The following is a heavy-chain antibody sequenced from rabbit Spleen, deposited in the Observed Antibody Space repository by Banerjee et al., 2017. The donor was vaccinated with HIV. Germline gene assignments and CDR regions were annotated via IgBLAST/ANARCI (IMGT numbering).Heavy chain of an antibody. J-gene: IGHJ6*01. CDR2: INAITGKA. CDR1: GLYLSYNYV. D-gene: IGHD4-1*01. Sequence: HEQLEESGGGVVKPGGSLALTCKASGLYLSYNYVMCWVHQAQGKGLEWIACINAITGKAVYASWAKGRFTFSKTSSTTVTLQMTSLTAADSATYFCARDLAGVIGWNFGWWGPVTLVTVS. V-gene: IGHV1S45*01. CDR3: ARDLAGVIGWNFGW.